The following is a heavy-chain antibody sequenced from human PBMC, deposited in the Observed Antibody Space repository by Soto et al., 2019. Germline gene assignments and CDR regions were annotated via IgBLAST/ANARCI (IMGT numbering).Heavy chain of an antibody. J-gene: IGHJ3*02. CDR2: IMPESSHI. CDR3: AIEKVGTSPNHAFDI. V-gene: IGHV3-48*01. CDR1: GFTFSSYS. D-gene: IGHD1-26*01. Sequence: EVQLVESGGGLVQPGGSLRLSCAASGFTFSSYSMNWVRQAPGKGLEWVSYIMPESSHIFYADSVKGRFTISRDNARNSLYLQMNSLRPEDTAVYYCAIEKVGTSPNHAFDIRGQGAMVTVSS.